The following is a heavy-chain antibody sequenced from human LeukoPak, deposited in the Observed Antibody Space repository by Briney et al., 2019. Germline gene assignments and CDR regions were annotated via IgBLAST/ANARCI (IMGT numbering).Heavy chain of an antibody. Sequence: ASVKVSCKASGYTFITYYMHWVRQAPGQGLEWMGWINPNSGGTNYAQKFQGRVTMTRDTSISTAYMELSRLRSDDTAVYYCARKAGGVGATTVLLGYWGQGTLVTVSS. CDR1: GYTFITYY. J-gene: IGHJ4*02. V-gene: IGHV1-2*02. CDR2: INPNSGGT. CDR3: ARKAGGVGATTVLLGY. D-gene: IGHD1-26*01.